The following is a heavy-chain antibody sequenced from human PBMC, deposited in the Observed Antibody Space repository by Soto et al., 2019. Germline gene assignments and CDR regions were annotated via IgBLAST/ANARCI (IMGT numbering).Heavy chain of an antibody. D-gene: IGHD3-16*01. CDR1: GYPFTTYG. CDR2: MGARNGDT. Sequence: QVQLVQSGAEVQKPGASVKVSCKASGYPFTTYGIGWVRQAPGQGLEWMGWMGARNGDTNYAQRSGGRLPLPRDTAAATAYRERRPLPSDAAAFYYCGRLYGGGWGGPPPDYGGQGPQVPASS. CDR3: GRLYGGGWGGPPPDY. J-gene: IGHJ4*02. V-gene: IGHV1-18*01.